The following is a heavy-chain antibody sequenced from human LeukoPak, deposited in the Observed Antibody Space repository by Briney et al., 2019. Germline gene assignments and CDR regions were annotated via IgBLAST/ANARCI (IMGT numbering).Heavy chain of an antibody. CDR2: INPNSGDT. CDR3: MRGGGNSWFDY. J-gene: IGHJ4*02. V-gene: IGHV1-2*02. Sequence: ASVKVSCKASGYTFTRHYFHWVRQAPGQGLEWMGWINPNSGDTNFAQKFQGRVTMTRATSISTVYMELTSLRSDDTALYYRMRGGGNSWFDYWGQGTLVSVSS. D-gene: IGHD6-13*01. CDR1: GYTFTRHY.